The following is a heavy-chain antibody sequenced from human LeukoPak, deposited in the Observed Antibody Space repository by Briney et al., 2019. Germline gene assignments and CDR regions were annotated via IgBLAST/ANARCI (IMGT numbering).Heavy chain of an antibody. J-gene: IGHJ6*02. CDR2: IYYSGST. Sequence: SSETLSLTCTVSGGSISSYYWSWIRQPPGKGLEWIGYIYYSGSTNYNPSLKSRVTISVDTSKNQFSLKLSSVTAADTAVYYCARTVVVVPAAMESNYYYYGMDVWGQGTTVTVSS. CDR3: ARTVVVVPAAMESNYYYYGMDV. CDR1: GGSISSYY. D-gene: IGHD2-2*01. V-gene: IGHV4-59*01.